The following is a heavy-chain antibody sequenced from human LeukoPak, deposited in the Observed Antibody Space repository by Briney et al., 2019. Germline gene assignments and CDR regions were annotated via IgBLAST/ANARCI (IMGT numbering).Heavy chain of an antibody. CDR3: ARHPADIVVVPAAIGYYFDY. CDR1: GGSISSSSYY. V-gene: IGHV4-39*01. J-gene: IGHJ4*02. D-gene: IGHD2-2*01. Sequence: SETLSLTCTVSGGSISSSSYYWGWIRQPPGKGLEWIGSIYHSGSTYYNPSLKSRVTISVDTSKNQFSLKLSSVTAADTAVYYCARHPADIVVVPAAIGYYFDYWGQGTLVTVSS. CDR2: IYHSGST.